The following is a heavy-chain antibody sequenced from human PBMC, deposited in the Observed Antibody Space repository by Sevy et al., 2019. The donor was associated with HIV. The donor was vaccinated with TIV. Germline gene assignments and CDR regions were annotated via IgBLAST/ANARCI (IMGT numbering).Heavy chain of an antibody. V-gene: IGHV1-24*01. D-gene: IGHD2-2*02. CDR1: GYTLTELS. CDR3: APGFPGEYPECGSFRCYIDYFDQ. J-gene: IGHJ4*02. Sequence: ASVKVSCKISGYTLTELSMHWVRQAPGKGLEWMGGFDPEDGETIYAQMFQGRVTMTEGTSADTAYMELSSLRSEDTAVYYCAPGFPGEYPECGSFRCYIDYFDQWGQGTLVTVSS. CDR2: FDPEDGET.